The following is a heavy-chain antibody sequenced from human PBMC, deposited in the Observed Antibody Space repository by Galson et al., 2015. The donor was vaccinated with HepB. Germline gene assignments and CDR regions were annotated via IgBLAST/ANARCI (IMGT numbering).Heavy chain of an antibody. V-gene: IGHV3-30*04. CDR3: ARDVGTDYGDYGGWFDP. J-gene: IGHJ5*02. CDR2: ISYDGSNK. Sequence: SLRLSCAASGFTFSSYAMHWVRQAPGKGLEWVAVISYDGSNKYYADSVKGRFTISRDNSKNTLYLQMNSLRAEDTAVYYCARDVGTDYGDYGGWFDPWGQGTLATVSS. CDR1: GFTFSSYA. D-gene: IGHD4-17*01.